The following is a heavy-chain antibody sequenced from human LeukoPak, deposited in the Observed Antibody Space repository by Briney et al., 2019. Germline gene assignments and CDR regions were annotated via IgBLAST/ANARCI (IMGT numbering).Heavy chain of an antibody. CDR1: GVSLRGYY. V-gene: IGHV4-34*01. D-gene: IGHD1-7*01. J-gene: IGHJ6*03. Sequence: SQTLSLTCAVYGVSLRGYYWSWIRQSPEKGLEWIGEISHEGDSIYNPSLKSRLTLSVDMSKNQFSLNSRSVTAADTAVYYCARGRNFVSDYYFDVWGKGTTVIVSS. CDR2: ISHEGDS. CDR3: ARGRNFVSDYYFDV.